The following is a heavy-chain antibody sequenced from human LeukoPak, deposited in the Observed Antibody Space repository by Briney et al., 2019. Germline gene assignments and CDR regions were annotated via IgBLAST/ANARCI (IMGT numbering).Heavy chain of an antibody. V-gene: IGHV3-11*04. Sequence: GGSLRLSCAASGFTFSDYYMSWIRQAPGTGLEWVSYISSSGSTIYYADSVKGRFTISRDNAKNSLYLQMNSLRAEDTAVYYCAREPPRATKGDWFDPWGQGTLVTVSS. J-gene: IGHJ5*02. CDR1: GFTFSDYY. CDR2: ISSSGSTI. CDR3: AREPPRATKGDWFDP. D-gene: IGHD5-12*01.